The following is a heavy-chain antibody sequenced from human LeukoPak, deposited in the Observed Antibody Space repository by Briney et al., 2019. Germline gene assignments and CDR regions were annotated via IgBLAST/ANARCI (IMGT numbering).Heavy chain of an antibody. V-gene: IGHV3-13*01. J-gene: IGHJ4*02. CDR2: IGTAGDT. CDR1: GFTFSSYD. CDR3: ARGGYYDSSGYPAKYYFDY. Sequence: GGSLRLSCAASGFTFSSYDMHWVRHATGKGLEWVSAIGTAGDTYYPGSVKGRFTISRENAKNSLYLQMNSLRAGDTAVYYCARGGYYDSSGYPAKYYFDYWGQGTLVTVSS. D-gene: IGHD3-22*01.